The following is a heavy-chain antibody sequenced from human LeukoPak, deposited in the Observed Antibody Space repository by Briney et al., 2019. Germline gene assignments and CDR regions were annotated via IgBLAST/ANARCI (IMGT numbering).Heavy chain of an antibody. CDR1: GFTFSSYS. CDR3: ARVYSGYDYSFDY. V-gene: IGHV3-48*04. CDR2: ISSSSSTI. J-gene: IGHJ4*02. D-gene: IGHD5-12*01. Sequence: GGSLRLSCAASGFTFSSYSMNWVRQAPGKGLEWVSYISSSSSTIYYADSVKGRFTISRDNAKNSLYLQMNSLRAEDTAVYSCARVYSGYDYSFDYWGQGTLVTVSS.